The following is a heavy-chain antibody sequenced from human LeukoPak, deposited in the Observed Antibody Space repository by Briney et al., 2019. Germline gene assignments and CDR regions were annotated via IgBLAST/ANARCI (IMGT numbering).Heavy chain of an antibody. CDR3: ATNSSGWFH. J-gene: IGHJ4*02. D-gene: IGHD6-19*01. CDR1: GLTFSNYG. V-gene: IGHV3-30*02. Sequence: GGSLRLSCAASGLTFSNYGMHWVRQAPGKGLEWVAFIRYDASNKYYADSVKGRFTISRDNSRNTLYLQMNSLRAEDTAVYYCATNSSGWFHWGQGTLVTVSS. CDR2: IRYDASNK.